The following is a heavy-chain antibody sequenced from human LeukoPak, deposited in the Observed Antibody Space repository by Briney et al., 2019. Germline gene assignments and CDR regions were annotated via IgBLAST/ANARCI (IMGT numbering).Heavy chain of an antibody. Sequence: GSSVTVSCKASGGTFSDYAFSWVRQAPGQGLEWMGGIIPNIGTGEYAQKFQGRVSLTTDESTSTVYMEMSSLRSEDTAVYYCARTRDGYKYGFDHWGQGTLVTVSS. CDR3: ARTRDGYKYGFDH. J-gene: IGHJ4*02. V-gene: IGHV1-69*05. CDR1: GGTFSDYA. CDR2: IIPNIGTG. D-gene: IGHD5-24*01.